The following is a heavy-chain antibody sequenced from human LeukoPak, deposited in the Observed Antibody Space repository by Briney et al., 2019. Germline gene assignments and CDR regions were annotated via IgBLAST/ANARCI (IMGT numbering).Heavy chain of an antibody. J-gene: IGHJ4*02. D-gene: IGHD4/OR15-4a*01. CDR1: GGSITSSFY. V-gene: IGHV4-59*01. CDR2: IYNSGGT. Sequence: PSETLSLTCTVSGGSITSSFYWSWIRQSPGKGLEWIGYIYNSGGTKYNPSLKSRLTISVDTSKNQFSLNLSSVTAADTAVYYCARAMWTMVTTFDYWGQGTLVTVSS. CDR3: ARAMWTMVTTFDY.